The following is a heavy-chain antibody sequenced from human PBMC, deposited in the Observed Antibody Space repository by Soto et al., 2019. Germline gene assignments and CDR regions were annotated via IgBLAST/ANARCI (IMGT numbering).Heavy chain of an antibody. CDR1: GFTCSSYA. CDR2: ISGSGGST. Sequence: PGGSLRLSCAASGFTCSSYAMSWVRQAPGKGLEWVSAISGSGGSTYYADSVKGRFTISRDNSKNTLYLQMNSLRAEDTAVYYYAKEEEDYDFWSGHRYWGQGTLVTVSS. D-gene: IGHD3-3*01. J-gene: IGHJ4*02. CDR3: AKEEEDYDFWSGHRY. V-gene: IGHV3-23*01.